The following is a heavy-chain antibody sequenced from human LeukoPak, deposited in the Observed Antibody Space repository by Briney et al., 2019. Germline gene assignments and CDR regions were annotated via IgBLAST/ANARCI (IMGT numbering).Heavy chain of an antibody. D-gene: IGHD1-26*01. CDR3: ARDLVGATPYYWFDP. V-gene: IGHV1-2*02. CDR2: INPNSGGT. J-gene: IGHJ5*02. CDR1: GYTFTGYY. Sequence: ASVKVSCKASGYTFTGYYMHWVRQAPGQGLEWMGWINPNSGGTNYAQKFQGRVTMTRDTSISTAYMELSRLRSDDTAVYYCARDLVGATPYYWFDPWGQGTLVTVSS.